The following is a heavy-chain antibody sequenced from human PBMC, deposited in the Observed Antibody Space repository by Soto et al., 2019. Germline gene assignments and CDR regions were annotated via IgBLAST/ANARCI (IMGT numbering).Heavy chain of an antibody. CDR3: ARDRIQLRLGKYSFNGMDV. CDR1: GGTFSDFA. V-gene: IGHV1-69*06. CDR2: IVPLFGSP. D-gene: IGHD3-16*01. Sequence: QVQLVQSGAEMRKPGFSLRVSCKASGGTFSDFAFSWVRQAPGQGLEWMGGIVPLFGSPNYAQKFGGRVTLSADTSTSTVYMEVSSPRFDDTAVYFCARDRIQLRLGKYSFNGMDVWGQGTTITVSS. J-gene: IGHJ6*02.